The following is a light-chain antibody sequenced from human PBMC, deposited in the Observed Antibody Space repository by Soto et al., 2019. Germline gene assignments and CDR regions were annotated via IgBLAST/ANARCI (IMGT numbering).Light chain of an antibody. J-gene: IGLJ2*01. CDR1: SSDVGGYIL. Sequence: QSALTQPASVSGSPGQSITISCTGTSSDVGGYILVSWYQQHPGKAPKLMIYEGSKRPSGVSNRFSGSKSGNTASLTISGLQAEDEADYYCSSYTSSSTLVVFGGGTKVTVL. CDR2: EGS. CDR3: SSYTSSSTLVV. V-gene: IGLV2-14*02.